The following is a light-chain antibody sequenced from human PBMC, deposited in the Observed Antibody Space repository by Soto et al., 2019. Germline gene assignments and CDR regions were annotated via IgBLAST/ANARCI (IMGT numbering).Light chain of an antibody. CDR3: QHFNSYPHS. J-gene: IGKJ5*01. V-gene: IGKV1-13*02. Sequence: AIQLAQSPSSLSASVGDRVTVTCRASQGIGRSVAWYQQKPGSPPKLLISAASTLESGVPSRFTGGGYGTDFTLTISGLQPEDFATYYCQHFNSYPHSFGQGTRLEI. CDR2: AAS. CDR1: QGIGRS.